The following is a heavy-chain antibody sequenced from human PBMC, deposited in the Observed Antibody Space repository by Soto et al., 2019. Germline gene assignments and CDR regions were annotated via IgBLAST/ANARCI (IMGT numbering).Heavy chain of an antibody. V-gene: IGHV4-30-2*01. CDR1: GGSISSGGYS. D-gene: IGHD3-9*01. CDR2: IYHSGST. Sequence: QLQLQESGSGLVKPSQTLSLTCAVSGGSISSGGYSWSWIRQPPGKGLEWIGYIYHSGSTYYNPSLTSRVTISVDRSKNQFSLKLSSVTAADTAVYYCARGGGTYYDILTGYYSRYYFDYWGQGTLVTVSS. J-gene: IGHJ4*02. CDR3: ARGGGTYYDILTGYYSRYYFDY.